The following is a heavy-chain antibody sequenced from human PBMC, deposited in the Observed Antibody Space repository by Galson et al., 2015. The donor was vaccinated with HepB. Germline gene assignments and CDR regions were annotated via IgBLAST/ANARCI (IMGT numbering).Heavy chain of an antibody. J-gene: IGHJ4*02. CDR2: ISYDGSNK. Sequence: SLRLSCAASGFTFSSYGMHWVRQAPGKGLEWVAVISYDGSNKYYADSVKGRFTISRDNSKNTLYLQMSSLRAEDTAVYYCAKGGWSGFDYWGQGTLVTVSS. D-gene: IGHD6-19*01. CDR3: AKGGWSGFDY. V-gene: IGHV3-30*18. CDR1: GFTFSSYG.